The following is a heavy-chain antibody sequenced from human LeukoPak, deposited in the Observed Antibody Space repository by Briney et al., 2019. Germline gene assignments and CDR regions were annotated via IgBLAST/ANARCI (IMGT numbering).Heavy chain of an antibody. CDR2: INPSGGST. V-gene: IGHV1-46*01. Sequence: ASVKVSCKASGYTFTSYYMHWVRQAPGQGLEWMGIINPSGGSTSYAQKFQGRVTMTRDMSTSTVYMELSSLRSEDTAVYYCATDTAMEGYFDYWGQGTLVTVSS. D-gene: IGHD5-18*01. J-gene: IGHJ4*02. CDR3: ATDTAMEGYFDY. CDR1: GYTFTSYY.